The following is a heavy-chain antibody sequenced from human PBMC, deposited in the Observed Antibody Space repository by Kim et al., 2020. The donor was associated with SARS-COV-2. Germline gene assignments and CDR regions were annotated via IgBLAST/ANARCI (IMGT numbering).Heavy chain of an antibody. D-gene: IGHD2-15*01. CDR2: IYYSGST. J-gene: IGHJ4*02. V-gene: IGHV4-39*01. Sequence: SETLSLTCTVSGGSISSSSYYWGWIRQPPGKGLEWIGSIYYSGSTYYNPSLKSRVTISVDTSKNQFSLKLSSVTAADTAVYYCARQGFWRLERRGFDYWGEGTLVTVSS. CDR3: ARQGFWRLERRGFDY. CDR1: GGSISSSSYY.